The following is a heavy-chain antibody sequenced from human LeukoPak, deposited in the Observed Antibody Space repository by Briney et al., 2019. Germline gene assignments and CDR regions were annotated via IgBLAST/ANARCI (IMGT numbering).Heavy chain of an antibody. CDR1: GGSISSYY. CDR2: IYYSGST. J-gene: IGHJ6*02. Sequence: PSETLSLTCTVSGGSISSYYWSWIRQPPGKGLEWIGYIYYSGSTNYNPSPKSRVTISVDTSKNQFSLKLSSVTAADTAVYYCARVPAGGSSGWYFNYYYGMDVWGQGTTVTVSS. CDR3: ARVPAGGSSGWYFNYYYGMDV. D-gene: IGHD6-19*01. V-gene: IGHV4-59*01.